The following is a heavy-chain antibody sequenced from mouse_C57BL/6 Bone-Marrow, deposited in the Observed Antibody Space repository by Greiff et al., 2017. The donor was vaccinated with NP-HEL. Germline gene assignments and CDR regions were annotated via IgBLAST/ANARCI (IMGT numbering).Heavy chain of an antibody. D-gene: IGHD1-1*01. CDR1: GYSITSDY. CDR2: ISYSGST. Sequence: EVQLVESGPGLAKPSQTLSLTCSVTGYSITSDYWNWIRKFPGNKLEYMGYISYSGSTYYNPSLKSRISITRDTSKNQYYLQLNSVTTEDTATYYCARDGFYYYGSRWYFDVWGTGTTVTVSS. CDR3: ARDGFYYYGSRWYFDV. J-gene: IGHJ1*03. V-gene: IGHV3-8*01.